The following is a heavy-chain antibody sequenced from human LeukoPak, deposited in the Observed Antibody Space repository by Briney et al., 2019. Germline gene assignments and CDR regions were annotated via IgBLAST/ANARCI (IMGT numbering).Heavy chain of an antibody. J-gene: IGHJ4*02. V-gene: IGHV3-7*05. Sequence: PGGSLRLSCAASGFMFSSNWMSWVRQAPGKGLEWVANINKDGSEKRYMDSVKGRFTISRDNAQNSLYLQMSSLRAEDTAVYYCARGRYSYWGQGTLVTVSS. CDR3: ARGRYSY. CDR1: GFMFSSNW. D-gene: IGHD3-9*01. CDR2: INKDGSEK.